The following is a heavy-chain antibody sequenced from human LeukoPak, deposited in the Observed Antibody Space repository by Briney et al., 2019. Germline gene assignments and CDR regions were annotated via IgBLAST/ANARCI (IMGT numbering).Heavy chain of an antibody. D-gene: IGHD2-8*02. Sequence: PGGSLRLSCAASGFTFSSYSMNSVRQAPGKGLEWVSSISSSSSYIYYADSVKGRFTISRDNAKNSLYLQMNSLRAEDTAVYYCARDNEFSTGDLWYDRLDYWGQGTLVTVSS. CDR1: GFTFSSYS. CDR2: ISSSSSYI. V-gene: IGHV3-21*01. J-gene: IGHJ4*02. CDR3: ARDNEFSTGDLWYDRLDY.